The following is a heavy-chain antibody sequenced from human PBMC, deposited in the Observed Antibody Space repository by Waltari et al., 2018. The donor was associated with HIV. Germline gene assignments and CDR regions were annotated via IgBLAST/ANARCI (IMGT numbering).Heavy chain of an antibody. CDR2: INPKTGGT. CDR3: ALGYGGQTAFDY. Sequence: QVQVVQSGAEVKKPGASVTVSCQASGYTFPGYYMHWVRQAPGQGLEWMGWINPKTGGTNSAQNFQGRVTMTRDTSISTVYMELSRLISDDTAVYYCALGYGGQTAFDYWGQGTLVTVSS. CDR1: GYTFPGYY. J-gene: IGHJ4*02. V-gene: IGHV1-2*02. D-gene: IGHD4-17*01.